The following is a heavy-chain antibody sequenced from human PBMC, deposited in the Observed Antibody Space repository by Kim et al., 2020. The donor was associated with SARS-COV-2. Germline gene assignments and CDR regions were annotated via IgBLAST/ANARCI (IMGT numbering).Heavy chain of an antibody. V-gene: IGHV4-34*01. D-gene: IGHD4-17*01. Sequence: NPSLKSRVTISVDTSKNQFSLKLSSVTAADTAVYYCARGPPERGTVTIDYWGQGTLVTVSS. J-gene: IGHJ4*02. CDR3: ARGPPERGTVTIDY.